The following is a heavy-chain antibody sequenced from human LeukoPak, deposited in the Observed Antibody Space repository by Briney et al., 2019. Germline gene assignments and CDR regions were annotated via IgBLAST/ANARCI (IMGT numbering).Heavy chain of an antibody. J-gene: IGHJ6*03. Sequence: GGSLRLSCTTSGFTFSRYWMNWVRQAPGKGLEWVSVIYSGGRTYYVDSVKGRFTISRDISKNTLYLQMNSLRAEDTAVYYCARVLSGRGSLYSYYYYMDVWGKGTTVTISS. CDR1: GFTFSRYW. CDR3: ARVLSGRGSLYSYYYYMDV. D-gene: IGHD3-10*01. V-gene: IGHV3-53*01. CDR2: IYSGGRT.